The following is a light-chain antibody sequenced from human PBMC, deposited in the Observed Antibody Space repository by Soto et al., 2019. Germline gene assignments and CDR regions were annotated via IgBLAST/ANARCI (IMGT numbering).Light chain of an antibody. CDR3: SSYSSSTAHVV. J-gene: IGLJ2*01. V-gene: IGLV2-14*03. CDR2: DVT. CDR1: STDVGDFNY. Sequence: QSALTQPASVSGSPGRSVTISCTGTSTDVGDFNYVSWYQHLPGRAPKLIIYDVTNRPSGISYRFSASKSGRTASLTISGLPDEDEGDYYCSSYSSSTAHVVFGGGTKVTVL.